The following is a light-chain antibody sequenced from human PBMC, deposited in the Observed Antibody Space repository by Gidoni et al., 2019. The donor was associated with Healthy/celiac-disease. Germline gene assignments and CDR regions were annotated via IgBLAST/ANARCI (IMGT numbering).Light chain of an antibody. CDR2: AAS. CDR3: QQLNSYPIT. Sequence: DIPFTPSPSFLSASVGDRVTITCRASQGISSYLAWYQQKPGKAPKLLIYAASTLQSGVPARFSGSGSGTEFTLTISSLLPEDFATYYCQQLNSYPITFGQGTRLEIK. J-gene: IGKJ5*01. CDR1: QGISSY. V-gene: IGKV1-9*01.